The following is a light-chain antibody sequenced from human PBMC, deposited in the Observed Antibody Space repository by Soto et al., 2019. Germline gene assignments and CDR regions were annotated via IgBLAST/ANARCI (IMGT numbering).Light chain of an antibody. Sequence: DIQMTQSPSTLSASVGDRVTITCRASQSISSWLAWYQQKPGKAPKLLIYKSSSLEGGVPSRVSGIGSGTEFTLTIISLQPDDFATYYCQQYNSYSYTFGQGTKLEIK. J-gene: IGKJ2*01. CDR2: KSS. V-gene: IGKV1-5*03. CDR3: QQYNSYSYT. CDR1: QSISSW.